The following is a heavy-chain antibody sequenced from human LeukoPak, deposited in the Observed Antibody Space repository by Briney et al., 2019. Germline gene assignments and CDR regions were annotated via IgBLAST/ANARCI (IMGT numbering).Heavy chain of an antibody. D-gene: IGHD4-23*01. CDR3: ARARGKAVVPFDY. CDR2: IYYSGST. J-gene: IGHJ4*02. V-gene: IGHV4-59*12. CDR1: GGSISSYY. Sequence: SETLSLTCTVSGGSISSYYWSWIRQPPGKGLEWIGYIYYSGSTYYNPSLKSRVTISVDRSKNQFSLKLSSVTAADTAVYYCARARGKAVVPFDYWGQGTLVTVSS.